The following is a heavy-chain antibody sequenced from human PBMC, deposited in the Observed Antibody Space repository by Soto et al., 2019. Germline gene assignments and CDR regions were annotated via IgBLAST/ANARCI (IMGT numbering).Heavy chain of an antibody. CDR1: GYSFTSYW. CDR3: ARRDHSSSCVDP. J-gene: IGHJ5*02. V-gene: IGHV5-10-1*01. Sequence: LKISCKGSGYSFTSYWISWVRQMPGKGLEWMGRIDPSDSYTNYSPSFQGHVTISADKSISTAYLQWSSLKASDTAMYYCARRDHSSSCVDPWGQGTLVTVSS. D-gene: IGHD6-6*01. CDR2: IDPSDSYT.